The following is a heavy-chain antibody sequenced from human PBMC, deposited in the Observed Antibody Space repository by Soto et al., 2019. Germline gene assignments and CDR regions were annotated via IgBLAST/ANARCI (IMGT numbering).Heavy chain of an antibody. CDR2: IFSDGRT. CDR3: AIRRGYRGYDSAFDT. CDR1: GFTVSSTA. V-gene: IGHV3-53*01. J-gene: IGHJ3*02. Sequence: PGGSLRLSCAASGFTVSSTAVTWVRQAPGKGLEWVSLIFSDGRTSYADSVKGRFTISRDNSKNTLFLQMNSLRAEDTAVYYCAIRRGYRGYDSAFDTWGQGTMVTVSS. D-gene: IGHD5-12*01.